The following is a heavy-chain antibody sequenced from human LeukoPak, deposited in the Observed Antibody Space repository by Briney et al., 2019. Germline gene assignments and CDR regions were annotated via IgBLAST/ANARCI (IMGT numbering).Heavy chain of an antibody. CDR2: IYYSGST. CDR3: ARGGAYSPYGMDV. J-gene: IGHJ6*02. V-gene: IGHV4-31*03. D-gene: IGHD4-11*01. Sequence: SETLSLTCTVSGGSISSGDYYWSWIRQHPGKGLEWIGYIYYSGSTYCNPSLKSRVTISVDTSKNQFSLKLSSVTAADTAVYYCARGGAYSPYGMDVWGQGTTVTVSS. CDR1: GGSISSGDYY.